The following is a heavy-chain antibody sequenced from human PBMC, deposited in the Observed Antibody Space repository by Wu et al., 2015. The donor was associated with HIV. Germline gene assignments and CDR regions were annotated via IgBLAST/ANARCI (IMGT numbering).Heavy chain of an antibody. CDR1: GGTFSSYA. J-gene: IGHJ3*02. D-gene: IGHD5-12*01. CDR3: ARESGGGPVGGYDRAMLFDI. Sequence: QVQLVQSGAEVKKPGSSVKVSCKASGGTFSSYAISWVRQAPGQGLEWMGRIIPIFGTANYAQKFQGRVTITADESTSTAYMELSSLRSEDTAVYYCARESGGGPVGGYDRAMLFDIWGQRGQWSPSLQ. CDR2: IIPIFGTA. V-gene: IGHV1-69*13.